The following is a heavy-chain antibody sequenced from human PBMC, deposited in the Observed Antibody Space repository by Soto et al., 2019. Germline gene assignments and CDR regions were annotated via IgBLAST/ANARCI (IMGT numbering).Heavy chain of an antibody. V-gene: IGHV4-59*01. CDR2: IYYSGST. CDR3: ARTPSTVTLDY. Sequence: PSETLSLTCTVSGGSINNYYWSWIRQPPGKGLEWIGNIYYSGSTNYNPSLKSRVTMSVDTSKNQFSLKLSSVTAADTAAYYCARTPSTVTLDYWGQGTLVTVSS. J-gene: IGHJ4*02. CDR1: GGSINNYY. D-gene: IGHD4-4*01.